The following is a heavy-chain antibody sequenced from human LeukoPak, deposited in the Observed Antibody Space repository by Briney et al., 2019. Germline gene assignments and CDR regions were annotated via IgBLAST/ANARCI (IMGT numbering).Heavy chain of an antibody. CDR2: ISAYNGNT. CDR3: ARDQGWFGGTYYFDY. CDR1: GYTFTGYG. J-gene: IGHJ4*02. V-gene: IGHV1-18*01. D-gene: IGHD3-10*01. Sequence: SVKVSCKASGYTFTGYGISWVRQAPGQGLEWMGWISAYNGNTNYAQKLQGRVTMTTDTSTSTAYMELRSLRSDDSAVYYCARDQGWFGGTYYFDYWGQGTLVTVSS.